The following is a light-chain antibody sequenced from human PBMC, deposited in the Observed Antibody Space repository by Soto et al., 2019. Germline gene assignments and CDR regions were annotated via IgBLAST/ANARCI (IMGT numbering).Light chain of an antibody. CDR1: QGIRNN. J-gene: IGKJ1*01. V-gene: IGKV1-6*01. CDR2: AAS. Sequence: AIQMAQSPSSLSAPVGDRVTITCRASQGIRNNLGWYQQKPGKAPKLLIFAASNLQSGVPSRFSGSGSGTDFTLTISSLQPEDFATYYCLQNYNNPWTFGQGTKVDIK. CDR3: LQNYNNPWT.